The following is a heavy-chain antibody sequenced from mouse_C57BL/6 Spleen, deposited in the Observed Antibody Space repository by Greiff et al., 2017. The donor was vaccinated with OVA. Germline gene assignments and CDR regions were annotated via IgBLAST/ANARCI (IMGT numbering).Heavy chain of an antibody. J-gene: IGHJ4*01. CDR1: GYSITSGYD. V-gene: IGHV3-1*01. D-gene: IGHD1-1*01. Sequence: EVQLVESGPGMVKPSQSLSLTCTVTGYSITSGYDWHWIRHFPGNKLEWMGYISYSGSTNYNPSLKSRISITHDTSKNHFFLKLNSVTTEDTATYYCARARSSYGAMDYWGQGTSVTVSS. CDR3: ARARSSYGAMDY. CDR2: ISYSGST.